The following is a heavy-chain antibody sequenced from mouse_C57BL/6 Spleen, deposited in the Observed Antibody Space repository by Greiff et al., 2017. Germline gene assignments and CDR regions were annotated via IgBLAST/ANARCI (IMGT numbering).Heavy chain of an antibody. Sequence: EVQLQQSGAELVRPGASVKLSCTASGFNIKDYYMHWVKQRPEQGLEWIGRIDPEDGDTEYAPKFQGKATMTADTSSNTAYLQLSSLTSEDTAVYYCTFYYGNYGGAYWGQGTLVTVSA. J-gene: IGHJ3*01. D-gene: IGHD2-1*01. CDR3: TFYYGNYGGAY. CDR1: GFNIKDYY. V-gene: IGHV14-1*01. CDR2: IDPEDGDT.